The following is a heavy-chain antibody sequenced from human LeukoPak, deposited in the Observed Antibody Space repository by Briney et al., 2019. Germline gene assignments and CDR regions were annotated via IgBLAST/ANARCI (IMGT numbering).Heavy chain of an antibody. D-gene: IGHD3-22*01. CDR3: ASLPHYYDSSGYYRY. J-gene: IGHJ4*02. V-gene: IGHV4-34*01. CDR1: GGSFNGYY. Sequence: SETLSLTCAVYGGSFNGYYWSWIRQPPGKGLGWIGEINHSGSTNYNPSLKSRVTISVDTSKNQFSLKLSSVTAADTAVYYCASLPHYYDSSGYYRYWGQGTLVTVSS. CDR2: INHSGST.